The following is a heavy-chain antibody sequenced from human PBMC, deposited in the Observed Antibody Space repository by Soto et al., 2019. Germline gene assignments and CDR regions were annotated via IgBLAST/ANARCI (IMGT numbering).Heavy chain of an antibody. V-gene: IGHV5-51*01. Sequence: GESLKISCKASGYIFIDYWIGWVRQMPGKGLEWMGIVYTRDSDTRYSPSFQGKVTISADRSTGTAFLQWRSLKASDTALYYCARPPLPGYSIHLISWGQGTLVTV. CDR3: ARPPLPGYSIHLIS. D-gene: IGHD2-15*01. CDR1: GYIFIDYW. CDR2: VYTRDSDT. J-gene: IGHJ5*02.